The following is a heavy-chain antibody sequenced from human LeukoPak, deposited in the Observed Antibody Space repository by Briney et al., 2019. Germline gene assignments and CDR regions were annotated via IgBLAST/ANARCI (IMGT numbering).Heavy chain of an antibody. Sequence: GGSLRLSCAASVFTFSNYAIHWVRQAPGKGLELVAVVSYDGGNKYCADSVKGRFTTSRENSKNTLYLQMNSLRAEDTAVYYCARGYGGQDYFDYWGQGTLVTVSS. CDR3: ARGYGGQDYFDY. J-gene: IGHJ4*02. CDR1: VFTFSNYA. V-gene: IGHV3-30-3*01. D-gene: IGHD4-23*01. CDR2: VSYDGGNK.